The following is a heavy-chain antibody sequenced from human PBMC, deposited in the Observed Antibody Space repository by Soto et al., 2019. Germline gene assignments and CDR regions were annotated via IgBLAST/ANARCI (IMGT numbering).Heavy chain of an antibody. CDR2: IWYDGTNK. CDR1: GFIFSNYG. V-gene: IGHV3-33*01. J-gene: IGHJ3*02. D-gene: IGHD5-18*01. Sequence: LRLSCAASGFIFSNYGMHWVRQAAGKGLEWVAVIWYDGTNKYYADSVKGRFTISRDNSKNALYLQMNSLRAEDMAVYYCARAGDIVMGTHELGAFDIWGQGTVVTVSS. CDR3: ARAGDIVMGTHELGAFDI.